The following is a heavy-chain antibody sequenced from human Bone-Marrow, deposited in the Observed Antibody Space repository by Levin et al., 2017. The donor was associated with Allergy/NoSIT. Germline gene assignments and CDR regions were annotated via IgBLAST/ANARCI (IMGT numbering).Heavy chain of an antibody. CDR1: GFTFSSYG. Sequence: GGSLRLSCAASGFTFSSYGMHWVRQAPGKGLEWVAVIWYDRSNKYYADSVKGRFTISRDNSKNTLYLQMNSLRAEDTAVYYCARDAAGASTDYDILTGYLAYYFDYWGQGTLVTVSS. V-gene: IGHV3-33*01. CDR3: ARDAAGASTDYDILTGYLAYYFDY. D-gene: IGHD3-9*01. J-gene: IGHJ4*02. CDR2: IWYDRSNK.